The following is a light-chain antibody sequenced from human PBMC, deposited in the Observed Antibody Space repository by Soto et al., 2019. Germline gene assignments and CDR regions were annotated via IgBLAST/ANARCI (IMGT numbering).Light chain of an antibody. Sequence: QAVLTQPPSASGTPGQRVTISYSGGRSNIGGYNYVYWFQQYPGTAPKVLVFGTNLRPSGVPDRFSASKSGTSGSLTISGLRFEDEADYYCAAWDDSLSVVLLGGGTKVTVL. CDR3: AAWDDSLSVVL. CDR1: RSNIGGYNY. J-gene: IGLJ2*01. V-gene: IGLV1-47*02. CDR2: GTN.